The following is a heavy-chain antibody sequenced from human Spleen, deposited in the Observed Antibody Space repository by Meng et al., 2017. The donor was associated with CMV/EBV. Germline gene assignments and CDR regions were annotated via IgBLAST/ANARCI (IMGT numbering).Heavy chain of an antibody. Sequence: CAGYGGSFSGYYWSWIRQPPGKGLEWIGEINHSGSTNYNPSLKSRVTISVDTSKNQFSLKLSSVTAADTAVYYCARDRSGGSWSSFDYWGQGTLVTVSS. CDR2: INHSGST. CDR1: GGSFSGYY. CDR3: ARDRSGGSWSSFDY. J-gene: IGHJ4*02. D-gene: IGHD2-15*01. V-gene: IGHV4-34*01.